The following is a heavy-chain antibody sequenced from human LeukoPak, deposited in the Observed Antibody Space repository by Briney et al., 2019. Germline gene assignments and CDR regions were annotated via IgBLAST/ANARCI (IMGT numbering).Heavy chain of an antibody. CDR2: INPDGGNT. CDR3: ARDGPYYYGSGSYYPPGYYYYYYMDV. J-gene: IGHJ6*03. D-gene: IGHD3-10*01. Sequence: ASVKVSCKASEYTFTNSYIHWVRQAPGQVLEWMGLINPDGGNTNYAQNFQGRVTLTRDTSTSTVYMELSSLRSDDTAVYYCARDGPYYYGSGSYYPPGYYYYYYMDVWGKGTTVTISS. CDR1: EYTFTNSY. V-gene: IGHV1-46*01.